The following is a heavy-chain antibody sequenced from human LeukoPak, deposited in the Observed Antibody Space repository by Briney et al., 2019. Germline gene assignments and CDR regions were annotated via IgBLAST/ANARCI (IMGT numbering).Heavy chain of an antibody. D-gene: IGHD6-19*01. Sequence: GASVKVSCKASGVTLSSYAISWVRHAPGHGHEWMGKIIPILGLANYAQKFQGRVTITADKSTSTAYMELSSLRSEDTAVYYCARSGSGWYRGSYYYCGMDVWGQGTTVTVSS. V-gene: IGHV1-69*04. CDR3: ARSGSGWYRGSYYYCGMDV. CDR2: IIPILGLA. CDR1: GVTLSSYA. J-gene: IGHJ6*02.